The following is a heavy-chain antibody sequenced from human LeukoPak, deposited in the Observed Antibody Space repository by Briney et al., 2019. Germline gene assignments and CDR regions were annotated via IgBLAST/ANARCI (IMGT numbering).Heavy chain of an antibody. CDR2: IYSGGGT. CDR3: ARDFGGPPYYYYYMDV. D-gene: IGHD4-23*01. J-gene: IGHJ6*03. CDR1: GFTVSSNY. Sequence: GGCLRLSCAASGFTVSSNYMTWVRQAPGKGLEWVSVIYSGGGTDYADSVKGRFTISRDNSKNTLYLQMNSLRADDTAVYYCARDFGGPPYYYYYMDVWGKGTTVTVSS. V-gene: IGHV3-53*01.